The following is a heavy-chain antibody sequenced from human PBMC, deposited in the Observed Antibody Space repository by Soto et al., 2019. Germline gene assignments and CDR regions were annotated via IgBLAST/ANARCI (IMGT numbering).Heavy chain of an antibody. CDR3: ARVPSP. J-gene: IGHJ5*02. CDR2: ISYTGDT. V-gene: IGHV4-39*02. CDR1: GGSVTSSDFN. Sequence: SETLSLTCTVSGGSVTSSDFNWDWIRQSPEKGLEWIGSISYTGDTYYSPSLKSRVTVSVDTSENHFSLKLSSVTAADTAVYYCARVPSPWGQGTLVTVSS.